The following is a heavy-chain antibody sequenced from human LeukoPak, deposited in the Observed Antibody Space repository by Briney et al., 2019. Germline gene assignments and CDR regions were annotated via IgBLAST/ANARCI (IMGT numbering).Heavy chain of an antibody. CDR3: ARDPGLWINYYMDV. V-gene: IGHV3-74*01. J-gene: IGHJ6*03. D-gene: IGHD2-2*03. CDR2: INSDGINT. CDR1: GFTFSNYW. Sequence: GGSLRLSCAASGFTFSNYWMHWVRQAPGKGLVWVSRINSDGINTSYADSVKGRFTISRDNAKNSLYLQMNSLRAEDTAVYYCARDPGLWINYYMDVWGKGTTVTVSS.